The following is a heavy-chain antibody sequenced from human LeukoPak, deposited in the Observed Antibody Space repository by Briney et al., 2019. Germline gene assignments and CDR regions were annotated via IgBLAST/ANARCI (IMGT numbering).Heavy chain of an antibody. D-gene: IGHD3-3*01. CDR1: GFTFSSYG. V-gene: IGHV3-33*01. Sequence: PGRSLRLSCAASGFTFSSYGMHWVRQAPGKGLEWVAVIWYDGSNKYYADSVKGRFTISRDNSKNTLYLQMNSLRAEDTAVYYCARGGSILDCFDYWGQGTLVTVSS. J-gene: IGHJ4*02. CDR2: IWYDGSNK. CDR3: ARGGSILDCFDY.